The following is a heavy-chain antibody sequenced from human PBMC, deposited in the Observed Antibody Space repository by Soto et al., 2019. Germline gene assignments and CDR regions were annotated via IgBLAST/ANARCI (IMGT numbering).Heavy chain of an antibody. D-gene: IGHD3-16*01. CDR1: GGPISGSVW. J-gene: IGHJ4*02. V-gene: IGHV4-4*02. CDR2: VFHSAGI. CDR3: ARKAWVRFDF. Sequence: QVQLRESGPGLVKPSGTLSLTCAVSGGPISGSVWWTRVRQPPGKGLEWIGEVFHSAGINYNPSLKSRVTMSVDTSRSQFSLELHAVTAAAMAVYYCARKAWVRFDFWGQGTLVTVSS.